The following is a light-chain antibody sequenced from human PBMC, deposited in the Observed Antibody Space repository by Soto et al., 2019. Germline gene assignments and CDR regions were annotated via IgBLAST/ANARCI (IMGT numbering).Light chain of an antibody. V-gene: IGLV2-23*01. CDR2: EGT. CDR1: GIDVGTFNL. CDR3: CSYAGTRTSWV. Sequence: QSALTQPASVSGFLGQSITMSCTGSGIDVGTFNLVSWFQQHPGKAPKLLIFEGTKRPSGVSDRFSGSKSGNTASLTISGLQAEDEADYHCCSYAGTRTSWVFGTGTKLTVL. J-gene: IGLJ1*01.